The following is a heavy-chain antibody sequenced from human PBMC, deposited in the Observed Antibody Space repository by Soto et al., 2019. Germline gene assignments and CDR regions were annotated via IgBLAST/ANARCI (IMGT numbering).Heavy chain of an antibody. CDR3: ARTEWFGSPTYYYGMDV. CDR1: GFSLSTSGVG. CDR2: IYWDDDK. J-gene: IGHJ6*02. V-gene: IGHV2-5*02. Sequence: QITLKESGPTLVKPTQTLTLTCTFSGFSLSTSGVGVGWIRQPPGKALEWLALIYWDDDKRYSPSLKSRLTITKDTSKNQVVLTMTNMDPVDTATYYWARTEWFGSPTYYYGMDVWGQGTTVTVSS. D-gene: IGHD3-10*01.